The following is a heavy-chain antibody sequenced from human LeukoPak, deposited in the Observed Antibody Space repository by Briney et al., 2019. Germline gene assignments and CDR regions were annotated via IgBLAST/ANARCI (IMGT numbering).Heavy chain of an antibody. J-gene: IGHJ4*02. D-gene: IGHD6-19*01. CDR3: ARGLYSSGWYGWDY. V-gene: IGHV3-11*06. Sequence: GGSLRLSCAASGLTFSDYYMSWIRQAPGKGLEWVSYISSSSSYTNYADSVKGRFTISRDNAKNSLYLQMNSLRAEDTAVYYCARGLYSSGWYGWDYWGQGTLVTVSS. CDR2: ISSSSSYT. CDR1: GLTFSDYY.